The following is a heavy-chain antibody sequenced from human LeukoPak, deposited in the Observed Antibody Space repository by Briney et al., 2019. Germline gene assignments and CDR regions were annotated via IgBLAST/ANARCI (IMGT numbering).Heavy chain of an antibody. CDR2: IIPIFGTA. V-gene: IGHV1-69*13. J-gene: IGHJ6*03. CDR3: ARDLGGSGSYYKSDYYYYMDV. CDR1: GGTFSSYA. Sequence: SVKVSCKASGGTFSSYAISWVRQAPGQGLEWMGGIIPIFGTANYAQKFQGRVTITADESTSTAYMELSSLRSEDTAVYYCARDLGGSGSYYKSDYYYYMDVWGKGTTVTVSS. D-gene: IGHD3-10*01.